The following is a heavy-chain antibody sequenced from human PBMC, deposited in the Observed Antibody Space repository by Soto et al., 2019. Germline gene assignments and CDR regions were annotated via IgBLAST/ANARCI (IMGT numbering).Heavy chain of an antibody. D-gene: IGHD3-10*01. CDR3: GLKEGYYDPRSYFGLAY. CDR2: ISSSGNTI. Sequence: GGSLRLSCAASGFTFSDYYMSWIRQAPGKGLEWLSYISSSGNTIYYADSVKGRFTISRDNTKNSLYLQMNSLRAEDTAVYYCGLKEGYYDPRSYFGLAYWGQGTLVTVSS. J-gene: IGHJ4*02. V-gene: IGHV3-11*01. CDR1: GFTFSDYY.